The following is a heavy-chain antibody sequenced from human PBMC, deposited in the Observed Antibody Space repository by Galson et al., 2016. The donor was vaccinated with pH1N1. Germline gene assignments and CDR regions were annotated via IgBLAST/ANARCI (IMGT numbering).Heavy chain of an antibody. Sequence: VKVSCKVSGFTFTDYYMHWVQQAPGKGLEWMGLIDPEDGETKYADKFQGRVTITADTSTDTTYMELSGLTSEDTAVYYCAAEGIAVVGSVDLWGQGTLLTVSS. CDR2: IDPEDGET. V-gene: IGHV1-69-2*01. CDR1: GFTFTDYY. D-gene: IGHD6-19*01. J-gene: IGHJ5*02. CDR3: AAEGIAVVGSVDL.